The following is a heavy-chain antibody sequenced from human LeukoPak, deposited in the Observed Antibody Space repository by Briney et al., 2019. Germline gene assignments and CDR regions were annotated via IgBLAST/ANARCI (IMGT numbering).Heavy chain of an antibody. J-gene: IGHJ4*02. V-gene: IGHV1-2*02. CDR2: INPNSGGT. CDR3: ARAWLRLNPYFDY. Sequence: ASVTVSFKASGYTFTGYYMHWVRQAPGQGLEWMGWINPNSGGTNYAQKFQGRVTMTRDTSISTSYMELSRLRSDDTAVYYCARAWLRLNPYFDYWGQGTLVTVSS. D-gene: IGHD5-12*01. CDR1: GYTFTGYY.